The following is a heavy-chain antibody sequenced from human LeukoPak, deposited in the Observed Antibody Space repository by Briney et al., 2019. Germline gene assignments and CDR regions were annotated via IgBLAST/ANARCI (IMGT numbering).Heavy chain of an antibody. CDR1: GGTFSSYA. Sequence: APVKVSCKASGGTFSSYAISWVRQAPGQGLEWMGRIIPILDIANYAQKFQGRVTITADKSTSTAYMELSSLRSEDTAVYYCAREGDSSGYYRKNYFDYWGQGTLVTVSS. V-gene: IGHV1-69*04. CDR2: IIPILDIA. J-gene: IGHJ4*02. CDR3: AREGDSSGYYRKNYFDY. D-gene: IGHD3-22*01.